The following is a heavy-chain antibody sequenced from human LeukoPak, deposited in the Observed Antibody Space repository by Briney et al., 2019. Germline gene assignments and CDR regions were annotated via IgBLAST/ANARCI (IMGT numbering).Heavy chain of an antibody. J-gene: IGHJ4*02. Sequence: GSLRLSCAASGFTFSSYSMSWVRQAPGKGLEWVSSISSSSSYIYYADSVKGRFTISRDNAKNSLYLQMNSLRAEDTAVYYCARARGSSWQIDYWGQGTLVTVSS. D-gene: IGHD6-13*01. V-gene: IGHV3-21*01. CDR1: GFTFSSYS. CDR2: ISSSSSYI. CDR3: ARARGSSWQIDY.